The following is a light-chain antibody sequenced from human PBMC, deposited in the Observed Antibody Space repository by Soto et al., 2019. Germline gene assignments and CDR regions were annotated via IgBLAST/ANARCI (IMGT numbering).Light chain of an antibody. CDR3: QQYGSSPPYT. CDR2: GAS. Sequence: EIVLTQSPGTLSLSPGERATLSCRASQSVSNSFLAWYQQKPGQAPRLLIYGASNRATGIPDRFSGSGSGTDFTLTISRLEPEDFAVYYCQQYGSSPPYTFGQGTNREI. J-gene: IGKJ2*01. V-gene: IGKV3-20*01. CDR1: QSVSNSF.